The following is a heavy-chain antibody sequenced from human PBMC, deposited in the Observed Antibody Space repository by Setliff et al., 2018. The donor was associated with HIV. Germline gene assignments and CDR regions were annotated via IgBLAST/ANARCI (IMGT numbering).Heavy chain of an antibody. Sequence: SETLSLTCAVYGPSFTGYYWNWIRQLPGKAFEWIGEINHSGVTYYNPSFKSRVNVSLDLSKNQFSLRLTGLSGADTATYFCAAKPMIRGRPFAFWGQPTLVTVSS. J-gene: IGHJ4*02. V-gene: IGHV4-34*01. CDR2: INHSGVT. D-gene: IGHD3-10*01. CDR1: GPSFTGYY. CDR3: AAKPMIRGRPFAF.